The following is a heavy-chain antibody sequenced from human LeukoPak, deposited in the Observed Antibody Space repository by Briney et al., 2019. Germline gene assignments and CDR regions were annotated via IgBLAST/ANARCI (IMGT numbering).Heavy chain of an antibody. CDR2: IIPILGIA. CDR1: GGTFSSYA. Sequence: SVKVSCKASGGTFSSYAISWVRQAPGQGLEWMGRIIPILGIANYAQKFQGRVTITADNSTSTAYMELSSLRSEDTAVYYCARGDGYNYGLNYWGQGTLVTVSS. J-gene: IGHJ4*02. CDR3: ARGDGYNYGLNY. D-gene: IGHD5-24*01. V-gene: IGHV1-69*04.